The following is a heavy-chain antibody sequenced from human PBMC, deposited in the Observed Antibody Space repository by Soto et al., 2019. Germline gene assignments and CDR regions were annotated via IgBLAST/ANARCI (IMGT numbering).Heavy chain of an antibody. V-gene: IGHV1-18*01. Sequence: ASVKVPCKASGYTFTSYGISWVRQAPGQGLEWMGWISAYNGNTNYAQKLQGRVTMTTDTSTSTAYMELRSLRSDDTAVYYCARDGSIAVAGAFDIWGQGTMVTVSS. CDR1: GYTFTSYG. D-gene: IGHD6-19*01. CDR2: ISAYNGNT. CDR3: ARDGSIAVAGAFDI. J-gene: IGHJ3*02.